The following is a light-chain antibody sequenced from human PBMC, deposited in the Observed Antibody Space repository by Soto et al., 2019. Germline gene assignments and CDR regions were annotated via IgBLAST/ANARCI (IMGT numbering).Light chain of an antibody. CDR3: QQRSNWPQVT. CDR1: QSVSSN. V-gene: IGKV3-11*01. J-gene: IGKJ5*01. CDR2: GAS. Sequence: VVLTQSQATLSVSPGERATLSCLVSQSVSSNLAWYQQKPGQAPRVLIYGASIRATGIPARFSGSGSGTDFTLTISSLGPEDFAVYYCQQRSNWPQVTFGQGTRLEIK.